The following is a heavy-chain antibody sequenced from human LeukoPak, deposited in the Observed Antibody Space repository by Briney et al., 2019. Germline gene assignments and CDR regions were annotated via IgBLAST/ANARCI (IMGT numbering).Heavy chain of an antibody. CDR1: GFTFSSYW. D-gene: IGHD4-23*01. CDR2: IASDGSST. V-gene: IGHV3-74*01. Sequence: GGSLRLSCAASGFTFSSYWMNWVRQAPGKGLVWVSRIASDGSSTTYADPVKGRFSISRDNAKNTLYLQMNSLRVEDTAVYYCARGRPRGNDYWGQGTLVTVSS. J-gene: IGHJ4*02. CDR3: ARGRPRGNDY.